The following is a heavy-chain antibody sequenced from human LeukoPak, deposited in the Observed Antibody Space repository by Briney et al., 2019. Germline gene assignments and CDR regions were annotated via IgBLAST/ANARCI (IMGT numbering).Heavy chain of an antibody. CDR1: GFTFSSYW. Sequence: GGSLRLSCAASGFTFSSYWMSCVRQAPGKGLEWVANIKQDGSEKYYVDSVKGRFTISRGNAKNSLYLQMNSLRAEDTAVYYCARDGVDIVATIQIFDYWGQGTLVTVSS. CDR2: IKQDGSEK. V-gene: IGHV3-7*01. J-gene: IGHJ4*02. D-gene: IGHD5-12*01. CDR3: ARDGVDIVATIQIFDY.